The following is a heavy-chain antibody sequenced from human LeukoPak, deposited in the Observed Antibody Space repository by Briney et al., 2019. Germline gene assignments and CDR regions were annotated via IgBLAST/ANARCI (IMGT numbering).Heavy chain of an antibody. D-gene: IGHD3-10*01. CDR1: GFTFSSYG. J-gene: IGHJ6*02. CDR2: ISYDGSNK. Sequence: PGRSLRLSCAASGFTFSSYGMHWVRQAPGKGLEWVAVISYDGSNKYYADFVKGRFTISRDNSKNTLYLQMNSLRAEDTAVYYCAKDLLWFGDFTSPLHYYYYGMDVWGQGTTVTVSS. CDR3: AKDLLWFGDFTSPLHYYYYGMDV. V-gene: IGHV3-30*18.